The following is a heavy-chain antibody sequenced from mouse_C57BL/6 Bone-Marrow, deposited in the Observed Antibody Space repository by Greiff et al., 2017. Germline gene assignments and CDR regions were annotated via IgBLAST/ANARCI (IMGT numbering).Heavy chain of an antibody. CDR1: GYTFPSSW. Sequence: QVQLQQPGAELVLPGASVKLSCQASGYTFPSSWMHWVLQRPGQGLEWIGELVPSDSYPNYNQTFNGKSTLTVDKSSSTGYMQLSSLTSEDSAVYDGARETIRTTRVANARDYWGQGTTVTVSS. D-gene: IGHD1-1*01. CDR2: LVPSDSYP. CDR3: ARETIRTTRVANARDY. V-gene: IGHV1-69*01. J-gene: IGHJ4*01.